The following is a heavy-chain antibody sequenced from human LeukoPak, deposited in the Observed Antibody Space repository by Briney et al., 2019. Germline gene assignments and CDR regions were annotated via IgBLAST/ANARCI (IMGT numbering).Heavy chain of an antibody. CDR3: ARLSVPAAALYYYYYMDV. D-gene: IGHD2-2*01. Sequence: ASVKVSCKASGYTFTSYAMNWVRQAPGQGLEWMGWINTNTGNPTYAQGFTGRFVFSLDTSVSTAYLQISSLKAEDTAVYYCARLSVPAAALYYYYYMDVWGKGTTVTVSS. CDR2: INTNTGNP. V-gene: IGHV7-4-1*02. J-gene: IGHJ6*03. CDR1: GYTFTSYA.